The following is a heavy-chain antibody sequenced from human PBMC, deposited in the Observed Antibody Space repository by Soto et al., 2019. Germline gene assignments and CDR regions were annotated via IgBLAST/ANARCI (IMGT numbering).Heavy chain of an antibody. Sequence: QVQLVESGGGVVQPGRSLRLSCAASGFTFSSYAMHWVRQAPGKGLEWAAVISYDGSNKYYADSVKGRFTISRDNSKNTLYLQMNSLRAEDTAVYYCARGVLVPAAIVYYYGMDVWGQGTTVTVSS. CDR1: GFTFSSYA. D-gene: IGHD2-2*02. CDR3: ARGVLVPAAIVYYYGMDV. CDR2: ISYDGSNK. J-gene: IGHJ6*02. V-gene: IGHV3-30-3*01.